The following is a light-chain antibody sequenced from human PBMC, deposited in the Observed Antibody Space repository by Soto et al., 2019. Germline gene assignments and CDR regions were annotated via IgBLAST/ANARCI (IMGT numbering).Light chain of an antibody. CDR2: DVS. Sequence: QSVLTQPASISGSPGQSITISCTGTGSVVGAYRYVSWYQQHPDHAPKLIIYDVSNRPSGVSDRFSGSKSGNTASLTISGLQSEDEADYYRDSYTSSSSYAFGTGTNVTVL. V-gene: IGLV2-14*01. J-gene: IGLJ1*01. CDR3: DSYTSSSSYA. CDR1: GSVVGAYRY.